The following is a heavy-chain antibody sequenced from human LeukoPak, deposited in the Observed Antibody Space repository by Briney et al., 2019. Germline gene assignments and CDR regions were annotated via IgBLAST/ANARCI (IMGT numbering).Heavy chain of an antibody. CDR3: ARDAIEGGRFDP. D-gene: IGHD5-24*01. Sequence: PGGSLRLSCAASGFTFSSYEMNWVREAPGKGLEWVSYISSSGSTIYYAHSVKGRFTISRDNAKHSLYLQMKSLRAEDTAVYYCARDAIEGGRFDPWGQGTLVTVAS. J-gene: IGHJ5*02. V-gene: IGHV3-48*03. CDR1: GFTFSSYE. CDR2: ISSSGSTI.